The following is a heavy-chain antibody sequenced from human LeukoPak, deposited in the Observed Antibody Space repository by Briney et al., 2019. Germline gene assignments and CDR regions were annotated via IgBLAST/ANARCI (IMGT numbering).Heavy chain of an antibody. CDR2: ISGSGGST. CDR3: AKRPGYYESSGYYFDY. Sequence: GGSLRLSCAASGFTFSSYAMSWVRQAPGKGLEWVSSISGSGGSTFYADSVKGRFTISRDNSKDTLYLQMNSLRVEDTAVYYCAKRPGYYESSGYYFDYWGQGTLVTVSS. J-gene: IGHJ4*02. D-gene: IGHD3-22*01. V-gene: IGHV3-23*01. CDR1: GFTFSSYA.